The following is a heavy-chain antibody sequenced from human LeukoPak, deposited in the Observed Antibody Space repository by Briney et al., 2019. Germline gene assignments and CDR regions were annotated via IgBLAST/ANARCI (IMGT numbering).Heavy chain of an antibody. CDR3: AKVITIFGVVSSNPDY. CDR1: GFTFSSYA. Sequence: GGSLRLSCAASGFTFSSYAMSWVRQAPGKGLEWVSAISGSGGSTYYADSVKGRFTISRDNSKNTLYLQMNSLRAEDTAVYYCAKVITIFGVVSSNPDYWGQGTLVTVSS. J-gene: IGHJ4*02. D-gene: IGHD3-3*01. CDR2: ISGSGGST. V-gene: IGHV3-23*01.